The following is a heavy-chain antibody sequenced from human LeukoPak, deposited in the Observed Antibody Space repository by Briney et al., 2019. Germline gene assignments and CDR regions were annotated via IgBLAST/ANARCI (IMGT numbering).Heavy chain of an antibody. CDR1: GYTFTSYG. CDR2: ISAYNGNT. J-gene: IGHJ3*02. CDR3: ARGAQMSYYYDSSGSLDI. D-gene: IGHD3-22*01. V-gene: IGHV1-18*01. Sequence: GASVKVSCKASGYTFTSYGISWVRQAPGQGLEWIGWISAYNGNTNYAQKLQGRVTMTTDTSTSTAYMELRSLRSDDTAVYYCARGAQMSYYYDSSGSLDIWGQGTMVTVSS.